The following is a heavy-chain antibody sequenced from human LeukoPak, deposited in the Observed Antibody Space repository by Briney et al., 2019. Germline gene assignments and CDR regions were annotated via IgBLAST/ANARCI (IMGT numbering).Heavy chain of an antibody. CDR2: IKSKTDGGTT. J-gene: IGHJ4*02. CDR3: TTAVYLTGYEY. CDR1: GFTFSNAW. Sequence: GGSLRLSCPASGFTFSNAWMPWVRQAPGKGLEWVGRIKSKTDGGTTDYAAPVKDRFTISRDDSKNTMYVQMNSLKTEDTAVYYCTTAVYLTGYEYWGQGTLVTVSS. V-gene: IGHV3-15*01. D-gene: IGHD3-9*01.